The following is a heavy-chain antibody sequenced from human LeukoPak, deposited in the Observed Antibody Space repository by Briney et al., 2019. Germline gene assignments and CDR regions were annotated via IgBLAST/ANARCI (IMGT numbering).Heavy chain of an antibody. Sequence: GASVKVSCKASGGTFSSYAISWVRQAPGQGLEWMGGIIPIFGTANYAQKFQGRVTITADESTSTACMELSSLRSEDTAVYYCAADTIFGVVTENRGDYWGRGTLVTVSS. CDR1: GGTFSSYA. CDR2: IIPIFGTA. J-gene: IGHJ4*02. CDR3: AADTIFGVVTENRGDY. D-gene: IGHD3-3*01. V-gene: IGHV1-69*13.